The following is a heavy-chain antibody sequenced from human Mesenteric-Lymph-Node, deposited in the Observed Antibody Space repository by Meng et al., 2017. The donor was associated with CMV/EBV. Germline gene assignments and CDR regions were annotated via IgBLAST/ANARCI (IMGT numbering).Heavy chain of an antibody. CDR1: GVSFSGYN. CDR3: ARHQRWLKSEGGFNY. CDR2: INHSGST. V-gene: IGHV4-34*01. D-gene: IGHD4-23*01. Sequence: VELMEGGAGLLNPSGTLSRPCPGYGVSFSGYNWVWIRQHPGKGLEWIGEINHSGSTNYNPSLKSRVTISVDTSKNQFSLKLSSVTAADTAVYYCARHQRWLKSEGGFNYWGQGTLVTVSS. J-gene: IGHJ4*02.